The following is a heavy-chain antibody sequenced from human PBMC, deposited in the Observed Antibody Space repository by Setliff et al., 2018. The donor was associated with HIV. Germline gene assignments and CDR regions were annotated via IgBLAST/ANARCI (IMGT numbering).Heavy chain of an antibody. J-gene: IGHJ4*02. CDR2: ISAYNGNT. CDR3: ARSVLLWFGELHFDY. V-gene: IGHV1-18*01. D-gene: IGHD3-10*01. CDR1: GYTFTSYG. Sequence: ASVKVSCKASGYTFTSYGISWVRQAPGQGLEWMGWISAYNGNTNYAQKFQGRVTMTRDTSISTAYMELSRLRSDDTAVYYCARSVLLWFGELHFDYWGQGTLVTVSS.